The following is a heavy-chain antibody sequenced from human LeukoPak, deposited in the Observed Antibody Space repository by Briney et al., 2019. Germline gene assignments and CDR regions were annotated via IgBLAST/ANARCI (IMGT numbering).Heavy chain of an antibody. CDR3: ARGYYDSSGYYIDY. D-gene: IGHD3-22*01. Sequence: PSETLSLTCTVSGGSISSSSYYWGWIRQPPGKGLEWIGSIYYSGSTYYNPSLKSRVTISVDTSKNQFSLELSSVTAADTAVYYCARGYYDSSGYYIDYWGQGTLVTVSS. V-gene: IGHV4-39*01. J-gene: IGHJ4*02. CDR2: IYYSGST. CDR1: GGSISSSSYY.